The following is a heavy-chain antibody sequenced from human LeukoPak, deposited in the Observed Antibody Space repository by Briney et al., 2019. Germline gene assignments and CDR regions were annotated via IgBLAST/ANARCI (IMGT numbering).Heavy chain of an antibody. V-gene: IGHV3-30*02. CDR2: IRYDGSNK. J-gene: IGHJ5*02. Sequence: GGSLRLSCAASGFTFSNYGMSWVRQAPGKGLEWVAFIRYDGSNKYYADSVKGRFTISRDNPKNTLYLQMNSLRAEDTAVYYCARDVLWFGEWVGNWFDPWGQGTLVTVSS. CDR1: GFTFSNYG. D-gene: IGHD3-10*01. CDR3: ARDVLWFGEWVGNWFDP.